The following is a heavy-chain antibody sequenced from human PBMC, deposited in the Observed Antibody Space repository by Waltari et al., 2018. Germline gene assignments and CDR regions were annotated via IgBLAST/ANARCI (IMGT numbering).Heavy chain of an antibody. CDR3: ARDFHENVMDV. V-gene: IGHV3-48*04. CDR2: ISSWSPTI. CDR1: GFTFRTYS. Sequence: EVQLVESGGGLVQPGGSLRLACAASGFTFRTYSMNWGRQAPGKGLELVSYISSWSPTIYYADSVKGRFTISRDNAKNSLYLQMNSLRAEDTAVYYCARDFHENVMDVWGQGTTVTVSS. J-gene: IGHJ6*02.